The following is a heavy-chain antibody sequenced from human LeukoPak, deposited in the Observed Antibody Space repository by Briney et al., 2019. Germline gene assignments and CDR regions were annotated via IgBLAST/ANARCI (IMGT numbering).Heavy chain of an antibody. CDR3: AKDRDAATMIRGIYAD. CDR2: ISGSAGST. D-gene: IGHD3-10*01. CDR1: GFTFNLYA. V-gene: IGHV3-23*01. J-gene: IGHJ4*02. Sequence: GGSQRLPCAASGFTFNLYAMSWVRQAPGKGLEWVSTISGSAGSTFYADSVKGRFTISRDNSENSLYLEMNNLRAEDTAVYYCAKDRDAATMIRGIYADWGQGTLVTVSS.